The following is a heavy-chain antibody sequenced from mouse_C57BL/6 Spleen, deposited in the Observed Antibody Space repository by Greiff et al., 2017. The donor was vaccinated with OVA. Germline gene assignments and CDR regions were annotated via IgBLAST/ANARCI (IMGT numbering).Heavy chain of an antibody. CDR2: IDPSDSAT. V-gene: IGHV1-52*01. CDR3: ARETTQVGGYFDY. CDR1: GYTFTSYW. J-gene: IGHJ2*01. D-gene: IGHD1-1*01. Sequence: QVQLQQPGAELVRPGSSVKLSCKASGYTFTSYWMHWVKQRPIQGLEWIGNIDPSDSATHYNKKFKDKATLTVDKSSSTAYMQLSSLTSEDSAVYYYARETTQVGGYFDYWGKGTTLTVSS.